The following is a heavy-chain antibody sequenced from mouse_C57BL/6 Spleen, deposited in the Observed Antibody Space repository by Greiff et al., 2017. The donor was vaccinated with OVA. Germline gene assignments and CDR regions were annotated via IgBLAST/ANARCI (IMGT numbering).Heavy chain of an antibody. V-gene: IGHV5-9*01. CDR3: ARTIYFYFDY. CDR2: ISGGGGNT. D-gene: IGHD2-1*01. CDR1: GFTFSSYT. Sequence: DVKLVESGGGLVKPGGSLKLSCAASGFTFSSYTMSWVRQTPEKRLEWVATISGGGGNTYYPDSVKGRFTISRDNAKNTLYLQMSSLRSEDTALYYCARTIYFYFDYWGQGTTLTVSS. J-gene: IGHJ2*01.